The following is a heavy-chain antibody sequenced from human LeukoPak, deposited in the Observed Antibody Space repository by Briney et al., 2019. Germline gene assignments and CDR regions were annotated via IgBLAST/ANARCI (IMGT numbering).Heavy chain of an antibody. CDR1: GFTFSSYS. D-gene: IGHD6-13*01. J-gene: IGHJ6*02. CDR2: INSGTGYI. Sequence: GGSLRLSCAASGFTFSSYSMNWVRQAPGKGLEWVSSINSGTGYIYYADSVKGRFTIFRDNAKNSLFLQMNSLRAEDTAVYYCARDKEQLVLGAYYGMDVWGQGTTVTVSS. V-gene: IGHV3-21*01. CDR3: ARDKEQLVLGAYYGMDV.